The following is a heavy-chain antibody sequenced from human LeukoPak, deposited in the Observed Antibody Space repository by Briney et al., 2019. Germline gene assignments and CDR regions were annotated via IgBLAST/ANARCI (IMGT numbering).Heavy chain of an antibody. Sequence: PSETLSLTCTVSGGSISSGGYYWSWIRQHPGKGLEWIGYIYCSGSTYYNPSLKSRVTTSVDTSKNQFSLKLSSVTAADTAVYYCARVWNDYGDYVPDYWGQGTLVTVSS. CDR1: GGSISSGGYY. J-gene: IGHJ4*02. CDR3: ARVWNDYGDYVPDY. V-gene: IGHV4-31*03. D-gene: IGHD4-17*01. CDR2: IYCSGST.